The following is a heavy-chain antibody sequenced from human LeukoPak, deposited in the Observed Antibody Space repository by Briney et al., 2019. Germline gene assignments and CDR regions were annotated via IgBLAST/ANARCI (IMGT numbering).Heavy chain of an antibody. CDR2: INPNSGGT. CDR3: ARGYDSSGYDGVVY. CDR1: GYTFTGYY. V-gene: IGHV1-2*02. J-gene: IGHJ4*02. D-gene: IGHD3-22*01. Sequence: ASVKVSCKASGYTFTGYYMHWVRQAPGQGLEWMGWINPNSGGTNYAQKFQGRVTMTRDTSISTAYMELSRLRSDDTAVYYCARGYDSSGYDGVVYWGQGTLVTVSS.